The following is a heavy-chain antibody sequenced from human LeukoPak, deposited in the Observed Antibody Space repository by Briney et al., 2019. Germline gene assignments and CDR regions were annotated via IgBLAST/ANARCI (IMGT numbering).Heavy chain of an antibody. CDR3: ARDVGAVAGGGNDVFDI. V-gene: IGHV4-59*01. CDR1: GGSISSYY. D-gene: IGHD6-19*01. J-gene: IGHJ3*02. Sequence: PSETLSLTCTVSGGSISSYYWSWIRQPPGKGLEWIGYIYYSGSTNYNPSLKSRVTISVDTSKNQFSLKLSSVTAADTAVYYCARDVGAVAGGGNDVFDIWGQGTMVTVSS. CDR2: IYYSGST.